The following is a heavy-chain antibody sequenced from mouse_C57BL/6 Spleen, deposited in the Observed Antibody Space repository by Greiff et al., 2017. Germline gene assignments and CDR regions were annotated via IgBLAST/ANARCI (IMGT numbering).Heavy chain of an antibody. Sequence: QVQLQQPGAELVKPGASVKLSCKASGYTFTSYWMHWVKQRPGRGLEWIGRIDPISGGTKYNEKFKSKATLTVDKPSSTAYMQLSSLTSEDSAVYYCARERNYGNYVGFAYWGQGTLVTVSA. CDR3: ARERNYGNYVGFAY. CDR2: IDPISGGT. J-gene: IGHJ3*01. V-gene: IGHV1-72*01. CDR1: GYTFTSYW. D-gene: IGHD2-1*01.